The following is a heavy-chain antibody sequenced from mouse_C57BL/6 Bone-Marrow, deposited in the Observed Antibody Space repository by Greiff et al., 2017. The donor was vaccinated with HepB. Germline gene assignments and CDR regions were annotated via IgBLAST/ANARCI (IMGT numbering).Heavy chain of an antibody. CDR3: AREAYGSKSPFAY. V-gene: IGHV3-6*01. D-gene: IGHD1-1*01. Sequence: EVQLQQSGPGLVKPSQSLSLTCSVTGYSITSCYYWNWIRQFPGNKLEWMGYISYDGSNNYNPSLKNRISITRDTSKNQFFLKLNSVTTEDTATYYCAREAYGSKSPFAYWGQGTLVTVSA. CDR2: ISYDGSN. CDR1: GYSITSCYY. J-gene: IGHJ3*01.